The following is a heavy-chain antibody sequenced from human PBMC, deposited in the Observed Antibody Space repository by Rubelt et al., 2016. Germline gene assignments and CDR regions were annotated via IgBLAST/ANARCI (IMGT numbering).Heavy chain of an antibody. Sequence: VQLVESGGGLVQPGGSLRLSCAASGFTFSSYWMHWVRQAPGKGLVWVSRINSDGSSTSYADSVKGRFTISRDNAKNRLYLQMNRLRAEDTAVYYCARDRVSSGWGSVNWFDPWGQGTLVTVSS. CDR2: INSDGSST. CDR1: GFTFSSYW. V-gene: IGHV3-74*01. J-gene: IGHJ5*02. D-gene: IGHD6-19*01. CDR3: ARDRVSSGWGSVNWFDP.